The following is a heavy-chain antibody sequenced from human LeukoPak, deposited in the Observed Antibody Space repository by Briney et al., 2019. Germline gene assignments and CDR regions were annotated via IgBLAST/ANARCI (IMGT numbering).Heavy chain of an antibody. J-gene: IGHJ6*02. CDR2: IYHSGST. CDR1: GYSISSGYY. D-gene: IGHD3-10*01. CDR3: ARAGHGSGSYYRAYYYGMDV. V-gene: IGHV4-38-2*02. Sequence: SETLSLTCTVSGYSISSGYYWGWIRQPPGKGLEWIGSIYHSGSTYYNPSLKSRVTISVDRSKNQFSLKLSSVTAADTAVYYCARAGHGSGSYYRAYYYGMDVWGQGTTVTVSS.